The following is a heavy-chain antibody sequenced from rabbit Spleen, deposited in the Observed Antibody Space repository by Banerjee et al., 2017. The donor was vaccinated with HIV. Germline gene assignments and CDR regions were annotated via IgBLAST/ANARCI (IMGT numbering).Heavy chain of an antibody. J-gene: IGHJ6*01. Sequence: QQQLKEAGGGLVTPGGTLPLTCTASGSDISSNAMCWVRQAPGKGLEWVACAYAGSSTSTYSATWAKGRFTISKTSSTTATLQMTSLTAADTATYFCASYSGTSVSTYSMDLWGPGTLVTVS. CDR3: ASYSGTSVSTYSMDL. CDR2: AYAGSSTST. D-gene: IGHD8-1*01. V-gene: IGHV1S45*01. CDR1: GSDISSNA.